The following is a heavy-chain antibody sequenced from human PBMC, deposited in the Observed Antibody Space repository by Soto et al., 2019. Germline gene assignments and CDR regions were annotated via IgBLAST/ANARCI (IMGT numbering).Heavy chain of an antibody. D-gene: IGHD1-26*01. CDR3: ARGDRGAFDL. CDR2: IHSDGSST. Sequence: EVQLVESGGGLVQPGESLRLSCAASGFTFSYYWMHWVRQAPGKGLVWVSRIHSDGSSTTYADSVKGRFTISRDNARNTLYLQMSSLRAEDTAVYYCARGDRGAFDLWGQGTVVTVSS. CDR1: GFTFSYYW. J-gene: IGHJ3*01. V-gene: IGHV3-74*01.